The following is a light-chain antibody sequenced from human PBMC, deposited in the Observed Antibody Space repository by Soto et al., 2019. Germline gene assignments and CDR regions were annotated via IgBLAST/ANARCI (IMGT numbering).Light chain of an antibody. CDR1: QSVSSN. CDR2: GAS. V-gene: IGKV3-15*01. J-gene: IGKJ1*01. CDR3: QQYNNWPPWT. Sequence: EIVMTQSPATLSVSPGERATLSCRASQSVSSNLAWYQQKPGQAPRLLIYGASTRATGIPARFSGSGSGTEFTLTISCRQSEDFAVYYCQQYNNWPPWTFGQGTKVEIK.